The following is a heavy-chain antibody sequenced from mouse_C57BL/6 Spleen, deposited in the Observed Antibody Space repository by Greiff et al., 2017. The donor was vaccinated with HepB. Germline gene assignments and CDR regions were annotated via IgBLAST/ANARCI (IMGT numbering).Heavy chain of an antibody. D-gene: IGHD1-1*01. V-gene: IGHV1-5*01. CDR1: GYTFTSYW. J-gene: IGHJ1*03. Sequence: EVQLQQSGTVLARPGASVKMSCKTSGYTFTSYWMHWVKQRPGQGLEWIGAIYPGNSDTSYNQKFKGKAKLTAVTSASTAYMELSSLTTEDSAVYYCTRSRYGSSYVDWSFDVWGTGTTVTVSS. CDR3: TRSRYGSSYVDWSFDV. CDR2: IYPGNSDT.